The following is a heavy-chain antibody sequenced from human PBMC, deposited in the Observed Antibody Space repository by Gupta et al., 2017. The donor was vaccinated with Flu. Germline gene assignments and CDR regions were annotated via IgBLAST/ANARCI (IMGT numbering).Heavy chain of an antibody. CDR3: AREPGSSSSANYYGMDV. Sequence: EVQLVESGGGLVQPGGSLRLSCAASGFTFSSYWMHWVRQAPGKGLVWVSRINSDGSSTSYADSVKGRFTISRDNAKNTLYLQMNSLRAEDTAVYYCAREPGSSSSANYYGMDVWGQGTTVTVSS. J-gene: IGHJ6*02. CDR2: INSDGSST. CDR1: GFTFSSYW. V-gene: IGHV3-74*01. D-gene: IGHD6-6*01.